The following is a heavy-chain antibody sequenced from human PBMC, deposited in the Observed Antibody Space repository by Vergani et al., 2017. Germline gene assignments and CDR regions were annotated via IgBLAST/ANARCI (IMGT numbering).Heavy chain of an antibody. Sequence: QGQLVESGGGIVQPGRSLTLSCVASRSTFKTYGMHWVRQAPGKGLEWVGLIYYDGSNAYYADSVKGRFTISRDNTNNSLFLQLRSLRAEDAAVYYCARDCTSGGCPDNYGMDVWGQGP. CDR3: ARDCTSGGCPDNYGMDV. D-gene: IGHD2-8*01. CDR2: IYYDGSNA. CDR1: RSTFKTYG. J-gene: IGHJ6*02. V-gene: IGHV3-33*01.